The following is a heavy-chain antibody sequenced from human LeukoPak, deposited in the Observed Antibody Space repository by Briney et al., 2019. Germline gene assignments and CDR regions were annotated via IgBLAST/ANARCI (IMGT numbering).Heavy chain of an antibody. D-gene: IGHD3-16*02. CDR1: GFTFSSYA. V-gene: IGHV3-23*01. CDR3: AKGFMITFGGVILNTQLVDY. CDR2: ISGSGGST. Sequence: GGSLRLSRAASGFTFSSYAMSWVRQAPGKGLEWVSAISGSGGSTYYADSVKGRFTISRDNSKNTLYLQMNSLRAEDTAVYYCAKGFMITFGGVILNTQLVDYWGQGTLVTVSS. J-gene: IGHJ4*02.